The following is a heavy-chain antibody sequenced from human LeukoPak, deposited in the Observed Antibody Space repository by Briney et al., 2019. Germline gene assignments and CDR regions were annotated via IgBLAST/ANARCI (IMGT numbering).Heavy chain of an antibody. D-gene: IGHD3-9*01. J-gene: IGHJ4*02. CDR1: GDSISSYY. V-gene: IGHV4-59*01. CDR2: IYYSGST. Sequence: PSETLSLTCTVSGDSISSYYWRWLRQPPGKGGEGVGYIYYSGSTNYNPSLKSRVTISVDTSKNQFSLKLSSVTAADTAVYYCARVRYFDWLSIDYWGQGTLVTVSS. CDR3: ARVRYFDWLSIDY.